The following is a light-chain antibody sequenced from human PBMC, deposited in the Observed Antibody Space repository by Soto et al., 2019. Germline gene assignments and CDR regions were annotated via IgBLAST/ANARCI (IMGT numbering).Light chain of an antibody. V-gene: IGKV3-20*01. CDR3: QQYCSSGT. CDR1: QSVSNNY. CDR2: GAS. J-gene: IGKJ1*01. Sequence: EIVLTQSPGTLSLSPGERATLSCRASQSVSNNYLAWYQQKPGQAPRLLIYGASNRATGIPDRFSGSGSGTDLTRTISRLAPEDFAVYYCQQYCSSGTFGQGTKVDIK.